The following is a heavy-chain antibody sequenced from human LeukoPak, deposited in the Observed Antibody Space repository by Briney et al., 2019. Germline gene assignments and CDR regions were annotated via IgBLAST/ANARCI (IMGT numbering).Heavy chain of an antibody. Sequence: PGGSLRLSCAASGFTFSNYWMSWVRQAPGKGLEWVANIKQDGSEKYYVDSVKGRFTISRDNSKNTLYLQVNSLRAEDTAVYYCAKGNGYSYGRYYFDYWGQGTLVTVSS. V-gene: IGHV3-7*03. D-gene: IGHD5-18*01. CDR2: IKQDGSEK. J-gene: IGHJ4*02. CDR1: GFTFSNYW. CDR3: AKGNGYSYGRYYFDY.